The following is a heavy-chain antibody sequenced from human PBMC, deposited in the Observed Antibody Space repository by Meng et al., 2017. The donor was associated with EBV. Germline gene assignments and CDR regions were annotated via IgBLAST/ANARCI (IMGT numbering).Heavy chain of an antibody. J-gene: IGHJ4*02. Sequence: QGQVVKSAAEVKKPGSSVKVSCKTSGGPFRYYAISWVRQAPGQGLEWLGGFLPRLGAPNYAQKFHGRVKITADESTSTHYMDLSSLRSEDTAIYYCASESGRGYTPDYWGQGTLVTVSS. CDR1: GGPFRYYA. CDR2: FLPRLGAP. D-gene: IGHD3-10*01. V-gene: IGHV1-69*01. CDR3: ASESGRGYTPDY.